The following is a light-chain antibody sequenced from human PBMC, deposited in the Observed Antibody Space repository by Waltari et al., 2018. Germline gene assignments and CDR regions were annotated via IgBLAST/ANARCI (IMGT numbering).Light chain of an antibody. Sequence: DIVMTQTPLSLPVTLGEPAYISCRSSQSLLDREDGNTYLDWYLQRPGQSPQLLIYEVSNRAAGVPDRFSVSGSDTDFTLKISRVEAEDVGVYYCMQGIESPPTFGQGTKVEIK. J-gene: IGKJ1*01. CDR3: MQGIESPPT. CDR1: QSLLDREDGNTY. CDR2: EVS. V-gene: IGKV2-40*01.